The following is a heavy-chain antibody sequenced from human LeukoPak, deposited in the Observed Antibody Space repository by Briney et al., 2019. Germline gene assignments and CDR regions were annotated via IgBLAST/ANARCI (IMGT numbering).Heavy chain of an antibody. Sequence: ASGKLSCNASGYSFSAYYIHWVRQAPGQGLEWMGWINPNSGSTKYAQKFQGRVSMTRDTSISTAYMELSSLGSDDTAVFYCARKTAARRTSEFDYWGQGTPVTVSS. V-gene: IGHV1-2*02. CDR1: GYSFSAYY. CDR3: ARKTAARRTSEFDY. J-gene: IGHJ4*02. CDR2: INPNSGST. D-gene: IGHD6-6*01.